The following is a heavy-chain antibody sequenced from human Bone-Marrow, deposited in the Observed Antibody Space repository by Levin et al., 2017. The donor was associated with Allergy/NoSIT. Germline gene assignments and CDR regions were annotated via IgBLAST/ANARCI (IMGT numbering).Heavy chain of an antibody. CDR1: GFSFSTSGVG. V-gene: IGHV2-5*02. D-gene: IGHD4-17*01. CDR3: TYTATVIPHDYYMDV. CDR2: VYWDDDK. Sequence: SGPTLVKPTQTLALTCTFSGFSFSTSGVGVGWVRQPPGKALEWLAVVYWDDDKRYSPSLESRLTIFKDTSKNQVVLTVTNMDPVDTATYYCTYTATVIPHDYYMDVWGKGTTVTVSS. J-gene: IGHJ6*03.